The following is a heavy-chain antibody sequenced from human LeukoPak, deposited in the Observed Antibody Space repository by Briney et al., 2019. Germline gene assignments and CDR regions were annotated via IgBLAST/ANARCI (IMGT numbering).Heavy chain of an antibody. CDR2: IWYDGSNK. D-gene: IGHD2-2*02. CDR3: AKARPDCSSTSCYTTEIDY. J-gene: IGHJ4*02. CDR1: GFTFSSYG. V-gene: IGHV3-33*06. Sequence: GGSLRLSCAASGFTFSSYGMHWVRQAPGKGLEWVAVIWYDGSNKYYADSVKGRFTISRDNSKNTLYLQTNSLRAEDTAVYYCAKARPDCSSTSCYTTEIDYWGQGTLVTVSS.